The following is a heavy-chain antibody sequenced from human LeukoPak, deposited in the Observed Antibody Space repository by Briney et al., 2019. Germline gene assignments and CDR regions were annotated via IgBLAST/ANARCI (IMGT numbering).Heavy chain of an antibody. D-gene: IGHD3-16*01. V-gene: IGHV3-23*01. J-gene: IGHJ4*02. Sequence: GGSLRLSYAASGFTFSSYAMSWVRQAPGKGLEWVSAITNSGGTTYYADSVKGRFTISRDNSKNTLYLLMNSLRAEDTAVYYCAKDPPHVSWLFDYWGQGTLVTVSS. CDR2: ITNSGGTT. CDR3: AKDPPHVSWLFDY. CDR1: GFTFSSYA.